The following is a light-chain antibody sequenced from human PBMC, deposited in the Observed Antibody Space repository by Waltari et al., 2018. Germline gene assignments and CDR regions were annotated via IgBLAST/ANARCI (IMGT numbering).Light chain of an antibody. CDR2: DNK. Sequence: QSVLTQPPSVSAAPGQRVSISCSGTFPNIKSNYVSWYQQFPGTAPKLLIYDNKNRPAGIPYRFSASKSGTSATLAITGRQTGDEADYYCGAWDNSLKGYVFGAGTKVSVL. J-gene: IGLJ1*01. V-gene: IGLV1-51*01. CDR1: FPNIKSNY. CDR3: GAWDNSLKGYV.